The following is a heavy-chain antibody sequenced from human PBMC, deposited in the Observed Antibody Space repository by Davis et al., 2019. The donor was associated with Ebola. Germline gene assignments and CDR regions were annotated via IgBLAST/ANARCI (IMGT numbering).Heavy chain of an antibody. V-gene: IGHV4-34*01. J-gene: IGHJ6*02. D-gene: IGHD2-2*01. CDR2: INHSGST. Sequence: SETLSLTCAVYGGSFSGYYWSWIRQPPGKGLEWIGEINHSGSTNYNPSLKSRVTISVDTSKNQFSLKLSSVTAADPAVYYCARDDAVVPAAGHYYGMDVWGQGTTVTVSS. CDR1: GGSFSGYY. CDR3: ARDDAVVPAAGHYYGMDV.